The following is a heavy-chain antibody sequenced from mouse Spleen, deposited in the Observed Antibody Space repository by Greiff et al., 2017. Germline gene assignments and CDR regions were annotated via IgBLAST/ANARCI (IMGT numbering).Heavy chain of an antibody. CDR1: GFTFTDYY. J-gene: IGHJ2*01. CDR2: IRNKANGYTT. Sequence: EVKLMESGGGLVQPGGSLSLSCAASGFTFTDYYMSWVRQPPGKALEWLGFIRNKANGYTTEYSASVKGRFTISRDNSQSILYLQMNALRAEDSATYYCARLRGGYYEDYWGQGTTLTVSS. V-gene: IGHV7-3*01. D-gene: IGHD2-3*01. CDR3: ARLRGGYYEDY.